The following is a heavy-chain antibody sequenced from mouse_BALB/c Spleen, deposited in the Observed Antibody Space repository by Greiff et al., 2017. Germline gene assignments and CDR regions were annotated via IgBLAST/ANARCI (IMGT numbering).Heavy chain of an antibody. V-gene: IGHV5-12-2*01. CDR1: GFTFSSYT. J-gene: IGHJ2*01. Sequence: EVNVVESGGGLVQPGGSLKLSCAASGFTFSSYTMSWVRQTPEKRLEWVAYISNGGGSTYYPDTVKGRFTISRDNAKNTLYLQMSSLKSEDTAMYYCARQYYYGSSYYFDYWGQGTTLTVSS. CDR2: ISNGGGST. D-gene: IGHD1-1*01. CDR3: ARQYYYGSSYYFDY.